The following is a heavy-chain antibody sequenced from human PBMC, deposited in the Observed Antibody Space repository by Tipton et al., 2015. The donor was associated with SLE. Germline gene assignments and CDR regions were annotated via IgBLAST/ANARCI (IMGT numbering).Heavy chain of an antibody. D-gene: IGHD2-21*01. CDR1: GDSISRTGYS. CDR3: ARSVGAGFCRGGDCFAPLDS. V-gene: IGHV4-30-4*07. Sequence: TLSLTCAVSGDSISRTGYSWNWIRQPTGKGLEWIGDASYSGRTNFNPSLKSRVPISVDTSRKQFSLTLNSVTAADTAVYYCARSVGAGFCRGGDCFAPLDSWGQGTLVTVSS. J-gene: IGHJ4*02. CDR2: ASYSGRT.